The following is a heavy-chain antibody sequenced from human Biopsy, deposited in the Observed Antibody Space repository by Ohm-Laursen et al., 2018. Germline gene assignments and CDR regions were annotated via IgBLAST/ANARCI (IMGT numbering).Heavy chain of an antibody. CDR1: GGSISSYY. CDR3: ARHAPSYSGSYWRYFDL. D-gene: IGHD1-26*01. Sequence: TLSLTCTVSGGSISSYYWSWIRQPPGKGLEWIGYIYYTGSTNYNPSLKSRVTISEDTSMNHLSLRLTFVTAADTAVYYCARHAPSYSGSYWRYFDLWGRGTLVTVSS. V-gene: IGHV4-59*08. J-gene: IGHJ2*01. CDR2: IYYTGST.